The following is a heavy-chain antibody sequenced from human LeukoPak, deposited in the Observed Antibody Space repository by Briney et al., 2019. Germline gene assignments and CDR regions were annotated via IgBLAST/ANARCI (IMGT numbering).Heavy chain of an antibody. CDR3: ARDVTIFGVVIPSDP. Sequence: GGSLRLSCAASGFLFSNYGMSWVRQAPGKGLEWVSAISGSGGSTYYADSVKGRFTISRDNSKNTLYLQMNSLRAEDTAVYYCARDVTIFGVVIPSDPWGQGTLVTVSS. D-gene: IGHD3-3*01. J-gene: IGHJ5*02. CDR1: GFLFSNYG. CDR2: ISGSGGST. V-gene: IGHV3-23*01.